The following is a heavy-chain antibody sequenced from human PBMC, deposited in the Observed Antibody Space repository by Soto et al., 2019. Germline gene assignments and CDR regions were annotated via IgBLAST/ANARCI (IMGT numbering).Heavy chain of an antibody. V-gene: IGHV3-30*18. D-gene: IGHD3-16*02. CDR2: ISYDGNYK. J-gene: IGHJ4*02. Sequence: QPGGSLRLSCAASGFTFSNYGMHWVRQAPGKGLEWVAVISYDGNYKYYAESVKGRFTISRDNSKKALYLQMNSLRAEDTAVYYCAKDMDAFVWGSHRLDSWGQGTLVTVSS. CDR3: AKDMDAFVWGSHRLDS. CDR1: GFTFSNYG.